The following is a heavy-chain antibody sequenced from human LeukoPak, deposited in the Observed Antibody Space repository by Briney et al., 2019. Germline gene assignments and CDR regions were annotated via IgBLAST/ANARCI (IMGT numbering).Heavy chain of an antibody. CDR1: GFTSSSYG. V-gene: IGHV3-30*03. J-gene: IGHJ4*02. CDR2: ISYDGSNK. CDR3: ARASPELLH. Sequence: GGSLRLSCAASGFTSSSYGMHWVRQAPGKGLEWVAVISYDGSNKYYADSVKGRFTISRDNSKNTLYLQMNSLRSDDTAVYYCARASPELLHWGQGTLVTVSS. D-gene: IGHD1-26*01.